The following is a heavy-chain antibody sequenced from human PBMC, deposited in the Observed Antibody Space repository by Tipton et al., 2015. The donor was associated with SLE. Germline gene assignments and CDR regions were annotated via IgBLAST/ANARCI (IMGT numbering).Heavy chain of an antibody. V-gene: IGHV4-39*07. CDR2: IYYSGSI. CDR3: ARQQRFNWYFDY. J-gene: IGHJ4*02. Sequence: WIRQPPGKGLEWIGNIYYSGSISYTPSLKSRVTISVDTSKNQFSLKLSSVTAADTAVYYCARQQRFNWYFDYWGQGALVTVSS. D-gene: IGHD1-20*01.